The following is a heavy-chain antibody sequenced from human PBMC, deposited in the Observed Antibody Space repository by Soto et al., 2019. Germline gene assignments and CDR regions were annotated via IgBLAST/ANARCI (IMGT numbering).Heavy chain of an antibody. CDR3: ARSMGVVVVAATPLDAFDI. CDR2: IIPIFDTA. J-gene: IGHJ3*02. D-gene: IGHD2-15*01. V-gene: IGHV1-69*01. CDR1: GGTFSSYA. Sequence: QVQLVQSGAEVKKPGSSVKVSCKASGGTFSSYAISWVRQAPGQGLEWMGGIIPIFDTANYAQKFQGRVTITADESTSTAYMELSSLRSEDTAVYYCARSMGVVVVAATPLDAFDIWCQGTMVTVSS.